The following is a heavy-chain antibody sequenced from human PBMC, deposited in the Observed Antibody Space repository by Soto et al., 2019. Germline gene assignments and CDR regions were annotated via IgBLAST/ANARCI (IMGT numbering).Heavy chain of an antibody. V-gene: IGHV3-30*18. D-gene: IGHD4-17*01. Sequence: PGGSLRLSCAASGFNFSSYGMHWVRQAPGKGLEWVAVISYDGSNKYYADSVKGRFTISRDNSKNTLYLQMNSLRAEDTAVYYCAKDPIDYGDYVRVPDYWGQGTLVTVSS. CDR2: ISYDGSNK. J-gene: IGHJ4*02. CDR3: AKDPIDYGDYVRVPDY. CDR1: GFNFSSYG.